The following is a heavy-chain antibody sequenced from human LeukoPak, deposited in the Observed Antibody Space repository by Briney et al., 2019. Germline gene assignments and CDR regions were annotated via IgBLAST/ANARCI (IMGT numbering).Heavy chain of an antibody. CDR2: IYYSGST. V-gene: IGHV4-31*03. J-gene: IGHJ5*02. CDR1: GGSISSGGYY. CDR3: ARRSTATSRGWFDP. Sequence: PSETLSLTCTVSGGSISSGGYYWSWIRQHPGKGLEWIGYIYYSGSTYYNPSLKSRVTISVDTSKNQFSLKLSSVTAADTAVYYCARRSTATSRGWFDPWGQGTLVTVSS. D-gene: IGHD5-18*01.